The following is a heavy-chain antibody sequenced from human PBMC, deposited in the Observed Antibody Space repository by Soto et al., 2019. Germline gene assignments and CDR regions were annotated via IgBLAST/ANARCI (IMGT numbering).Heavy chain of an antibody. CDR2: FSNGDETT. Sequence: GGSLRRPGAASGFILTDYSMTRIPQSPGKALAWVSFFSNGDETTHYADSVKGRFIVSRDNAKKVLFLQMSGLRVDDTAVYYCERDHKSRDGYNFDSCRRGALVTFAS. J-gene: IGHJ4*02. CDR3: ERDHKSRDGYNFDS. V-gene: IGHV3-11*01. CDR1: GFILTDYS. D-gene: IGHD5-12*01.